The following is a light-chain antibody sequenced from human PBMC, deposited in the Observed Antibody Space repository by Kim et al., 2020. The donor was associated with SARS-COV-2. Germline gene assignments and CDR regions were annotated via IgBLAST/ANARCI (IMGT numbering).Light chain of an antibody. V-gene: IGLV2-14*03. CDR1: SSDVGGYNY. CDR2: DVT. J-gene: IGLJ3*02. Sequence: QSDLTQPASVSGSPGQSITISCTGTSSDVGGYNYVSWYQQHPGKAPKLMIYDVTNRPSGVSNRFSGSKSGNTASLTISGLQAEDEADYYCCSYTATSVVFGGGTQLTVL. CDR3: CSYTATSVV.